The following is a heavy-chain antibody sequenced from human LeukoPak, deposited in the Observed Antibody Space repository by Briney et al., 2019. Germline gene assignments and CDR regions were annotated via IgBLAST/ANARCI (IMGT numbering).Heavy chain of an antibody. D-gene: IGHD3-10*01. CDR2: ISSTSGFI. CDR3: ARDKWFGELLSPSDD. J-gene: IGHJ4*02. Sequence: GGPLRLSCAASGFTFSSYSMNWVRQAPGKGLEWVSFISSTSGFIYYADSLKGRFTISRDNAKNSLYLQMNSLRADDTAVYYCARDKWFGELLSPSDDWGQGTLVTVSS. V-gene: IGHV3-21*01. CDR1: GFTFSSYS.